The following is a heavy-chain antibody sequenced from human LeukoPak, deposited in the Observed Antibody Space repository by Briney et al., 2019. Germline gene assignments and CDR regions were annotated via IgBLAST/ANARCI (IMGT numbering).Heavy chain of an antibody. CDR2: INPNSGGT. V-gene: IGHV1-2*02. Sequence: ASVKVSCKASGYTFTSYAMNWVRQAPGQGLEWMGWINPNSGGTNYAQKFQGRVTMTRDTSISTAYMELCRLRSDDTAVYYCARGMEPYYYMDVWGKGTTVTVSS. D-gene: IGHD1-26*01. CDR3: ARGMEPYYYMDV. CDR1: GYTFTSYA. J-gene: IGHJ6*03.